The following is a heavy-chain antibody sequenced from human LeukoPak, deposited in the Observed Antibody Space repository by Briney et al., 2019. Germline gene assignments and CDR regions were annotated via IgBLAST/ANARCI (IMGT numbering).Heavy chain of an antibody. D-gene: IGHD3-22*01. Sequence: GGSLRLSCAASGFTFSSYGMHWVRQAPGKGLEWVAVISYDGSNKYYADSVKGRFTISRDNSKNTLYLQMNSLRAEDTAVYYFVKDINSPYYYDSSGYYLDYWGQGTLVTVSS. CDR1: GFTFSSYG. V-gene: IGHV3-30*18. CDR2: ISYDGSNK. J-gene: IGHJ4*02. CDR3: VKDINSPYYYDSSGYYLDY.